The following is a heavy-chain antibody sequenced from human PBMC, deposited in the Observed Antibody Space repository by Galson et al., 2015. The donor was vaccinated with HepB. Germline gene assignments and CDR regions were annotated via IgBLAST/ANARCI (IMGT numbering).Heavy chain of an antibody. D-gene: IGHD6-13*01. V-gene: IGHV3-30*04. Sequence: SLRLSCAASGFTFSSYAMHWVRQAPGKGLEWVAVISYDGSDKYYADSVKGRFTISRDNSKNTLYLQMNSLRAEDTAVYYCASRPSSFMSQLVPNYYYGMDVWGQGTTVTVSS. CDR1: GFTFSSYA. CDR2: ISYDGSDK. CDR3: ASRPSSFMSQLVPNYYYGMDV. J-gene: IGHJ6*02.